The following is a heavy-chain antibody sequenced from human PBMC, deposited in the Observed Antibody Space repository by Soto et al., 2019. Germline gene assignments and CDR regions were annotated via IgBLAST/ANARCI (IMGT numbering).Heavy chain of an antibody. V-gene: IGHV4-61*08. CDR3: ARLRRPAPVAYYLQHRKDR. Sequence: QVQLQESGPGLVKPSETLSLTCSVSGASVNTEGYYWSWIRQPPGKGLEWIGYIYYSGSTDSNPSLKNRVTTSGETAKNQFLLRFNPGDGGEKARKYRARLRRPAPVAYYLQHRKDRWGQGTTVTVSS. J-gene: IGHJ6*01. CDR1: GASVNTEGYY. D-gene: IGHD3-22*01. CDR2: IYYSGST.